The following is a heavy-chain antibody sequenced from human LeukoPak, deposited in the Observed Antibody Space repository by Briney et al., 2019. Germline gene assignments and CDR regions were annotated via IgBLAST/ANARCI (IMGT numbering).Heavy chain of an antibody. D-gene: IGHD1-26*01. J-gene: IGHJ5*02. CDR2: INPNGGSA. CDR1: GYTFTSYY. CDR3: ARALVGATTYYFDP. Sequence: ASVKVSCKASGYTFTSYYMHWVRQAPGQGLEWMGIINPNGGSASYAQKFQGRVTMTRDKSTSTVYMELTSLKSEDTAVFYCARALVGATTYYFDPWGQGTLVTVSS. V-gene: IGHV1-46*01.